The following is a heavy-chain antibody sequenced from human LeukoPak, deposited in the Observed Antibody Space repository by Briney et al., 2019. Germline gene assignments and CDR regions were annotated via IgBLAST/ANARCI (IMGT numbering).Heavy chain of an antibody. J-gene: IGHJ5*02. CDR1: GFRFSSYA. CDR2: MSGSGGRT. Sequence: GGSLRLSCAASGFRFSSYAMTWVRQAPGKGLEWVSAMSGSGGRTYYAGSVRGRFTISRDNSKNTLYLQMDSLRAEDTAMYYCAKDAYYGSGSYYLPENWFDTWGQGTLVTVSS. D-gene: IGHD3-10*01. CDR3: AKDAYYGSGSYYLPENWFDT. V-gene: IGHV3-23*01.